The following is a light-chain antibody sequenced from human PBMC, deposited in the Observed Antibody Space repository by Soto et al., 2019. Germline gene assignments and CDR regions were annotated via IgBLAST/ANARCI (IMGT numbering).Light chain of an antibody. CDR1: QSVLYSSSNKNY. J-gene: IGKJ4*01. V-gene: IGKV4-1*01. CDR3: QQYYSTLT. Sequence: DIVMTQSPDSLAVSLGERATTNCKSSQSVLYSSSNKNYLAWYQQKPGQPPKLLISWASTRESGVPDRFSGSGSGTDFPRTISSLQAEDVAVYYGQQYYSTLTFGGGTKVEIK. CDR2: WAS.